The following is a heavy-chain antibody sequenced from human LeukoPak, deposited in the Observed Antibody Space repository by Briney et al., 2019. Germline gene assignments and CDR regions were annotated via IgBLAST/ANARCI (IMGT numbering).Heavy chain of an antibody. CDR1: GGSISSYY. V-gene: IGHV4-59*01. D-gene: IGHD3-3*01. J-gene: IGHJ5*02. Sequence: PSETLSLTCTVSGGSISSYYWSWIRQPPGKGLEWIGYIYYSGSTNYNPSLKSRVTISVDTSKNQFSLKLSSVTAADTAVYYCARAYDYWFDPWGQGTLDTVSS. CDR2: IYYSGST. CDR3: ARAYDYWFDP.